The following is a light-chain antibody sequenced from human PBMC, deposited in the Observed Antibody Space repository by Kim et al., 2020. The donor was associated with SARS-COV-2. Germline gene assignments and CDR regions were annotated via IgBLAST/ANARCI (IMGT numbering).Light chain of an antibody. CDR2: DAS. Sequence: ASVGDRVTIFCWASQSVRDSLAWYQQKPGKAPKLLIYDASRLQSGVSSSFSGSGSGTDFTLTISSLHPDDVATYYCQEYNSFFRYTFGQGTKLEI. J-gene: IGKJ2*01. CDR1: QSVRDS. V-gene: IGKV1-5*02. CDR3: QEYNSFFRYT.